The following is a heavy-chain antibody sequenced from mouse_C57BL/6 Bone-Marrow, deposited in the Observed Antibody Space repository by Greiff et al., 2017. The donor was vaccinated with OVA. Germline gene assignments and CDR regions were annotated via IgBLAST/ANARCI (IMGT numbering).Heavy chain of an antibody. J-gene: IGHJ2*01. CDR2: ISDGGSYT. V-gene: IGHV5-4*01. CDR3: AREGMLEY. CDR1: GFTFSSYA. Sequence: EVQGVESGGGLVKPGGSLKLSCAASGFTFSSYAMSWVRQTPEKRLEWVATISDGGSYTYYPDNVKGRFTVSRDNGKNNLYLQMRHLKSEDTAMYYSAREGMLEYWGQGTTHTV.